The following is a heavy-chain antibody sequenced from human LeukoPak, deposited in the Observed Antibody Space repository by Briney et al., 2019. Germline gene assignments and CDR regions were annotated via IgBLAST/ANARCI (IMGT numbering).Heavy chain of an antibody. D-gene: IGHD3-10*01. V-gene: IGHV4-39*01. CDR3: ARHGYYYGSGSYYPSYYYYYMDV. CDR1: GVSISTSNYY. Sequence: SETLSLTCTVSGVSISTSNYYWGWIRQPPGKGLEWIGNIFYSGSTYYSPSLKSRVTISLDTSRNQFSLKLNSVTAADTAVYYCARHGYYYGSGSYYPSYYYYYMDVWGKGTTVTISS. CDR2: IFYSGST. J-gene: IGHJ6*03.